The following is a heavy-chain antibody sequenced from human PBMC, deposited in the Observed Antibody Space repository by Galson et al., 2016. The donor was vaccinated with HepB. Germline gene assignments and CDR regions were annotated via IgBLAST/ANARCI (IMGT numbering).Heavy chain of an antibody. CDR3: ARAGAKTPSRHYLDY. V-gene: IGHV3-7*03. Sequence: SLRLSCAGSGFTFSSYYMNWVRQAPGKGLEWVANINQDGREKTYVDSVKGRFTISRDNAKNSLYLQMNSLRTEDTAVYYCARAGAKTPSRHYLDYWGRGTLATVSS. CDR1: GFTFSSYY. J-gene: IGHJ4*02. D-gene: IGHD3-10*01. CDR2: INQDGREK.